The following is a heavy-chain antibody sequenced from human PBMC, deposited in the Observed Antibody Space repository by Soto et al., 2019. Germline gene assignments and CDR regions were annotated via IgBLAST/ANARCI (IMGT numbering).Heavy chain of an antibody. V-gene: IGHV3-48*03. J-gene: IGHJ6*02. Sequence: EVQLVESGGGLVQPGGSLRLSCAASGFTFSSYETNWVRQAPGKGLEWVSYISSSGSTIYYADSVKGRFTISRDNAKNSLYLQMNSLRAEDTAVYYCARAGYPHYYYYGMDVWGQGTTVTVSS. CDR3: ARAGYPHYYYYGMDV. CDR1: GFTFSSYE. D-gene: IGHD6-25*01. CDR2: ISSSGSTI.